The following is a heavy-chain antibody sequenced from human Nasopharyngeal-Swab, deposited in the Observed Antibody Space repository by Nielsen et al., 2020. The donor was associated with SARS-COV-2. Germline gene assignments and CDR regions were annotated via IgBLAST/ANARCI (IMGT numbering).Heavy chain of an antibody. CDR3: ARAATVNHFDY. CDR2: ISYSGNT. J-gene: IGHJ4*02. V-gene: IGHV4-31*03. CDR1: GGSIRRGDYY. D-gene: IGHD4-17*01. Sequence: LRLSCSVSGGSIRRGDYYWSWIRQHPGKGLEWIGYISYSGNTYFNPSLKSRVTISLDTSKNQFSLELSSVTAADTAVYYCARAATVNHFDYWGQGTLVTVSS.